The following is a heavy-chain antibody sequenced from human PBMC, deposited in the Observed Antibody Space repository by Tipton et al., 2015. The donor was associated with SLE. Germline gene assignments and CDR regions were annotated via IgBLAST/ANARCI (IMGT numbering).Heavy chain of an antibody. CDR1: GGSLSSHY. V-gene: IGHV4-59*11. Sequence: TLSLTCTVSGGSLSSHYWSWIRQPPGKGLEWIGYIYDSENTNYNPSLTSRVTISVDTSKNQFSLKLSSVTAADTAVYYCARGNYPDAFDIWGQGTMVTVSS. J-gene: IGHJ3*02. D-gene: IGHD1-7*01. CDR3: ARGNYPDAFDI. CDR2: IYDSENT.